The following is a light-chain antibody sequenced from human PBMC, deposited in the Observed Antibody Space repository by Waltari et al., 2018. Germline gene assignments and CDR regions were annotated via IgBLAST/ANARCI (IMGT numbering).Light chain of an antibody. Sequence: DIQMTQSPSSLSASVGDRVTITCQASQAISNYLNWYQQKPGKAPKPLIYDASNLETGVPSRFSGSGSGTDFTFTISSLQPEDIATYYCQQYDNPPLTFGGGTKVEIK. V-gene: IGKV1-33*01. CDR3: QQYDNPPLT. CDR1: QAISNY. J-gene: IGKJ4*01. CDR2: DAS.